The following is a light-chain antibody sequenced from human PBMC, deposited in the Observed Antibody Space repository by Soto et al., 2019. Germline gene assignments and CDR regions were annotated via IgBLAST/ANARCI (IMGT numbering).Light chain of an antibody. V-gene: IGLV2-14*01. CDR2: EVT. Sequence: QSALTQPASMSGSPGQSITISCTGPSSDVGDSNYVSWYQQHPGKVPKLMIYEVTYRPSGVSNRFSGSKSGNTASLTISGLQAEDEADYYCSSYATSSTYVFGTGTKLTVL. CDR1: SSDVGDSNY. J-gene: IGLJ1*01. CDR3: SSYATSSTYV.